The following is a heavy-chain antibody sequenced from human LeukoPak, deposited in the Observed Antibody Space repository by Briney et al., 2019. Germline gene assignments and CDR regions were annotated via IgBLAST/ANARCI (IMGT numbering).Heavy chain of an antibody. CDR2: ISSSSSYI. V-gene: IGHV3-21*01. Sequence: GGSLRLSCRVSGFTVSSNYMSWVRQAPGKGLEWVSSISSSSSYIYYADSVKGRFTISRDNAKNSLYLQMNSLRAEDTAVYYCARVDGNSGYDFLDYWGQGTLVTVSS. CDR3: ARVDGNSGYDFLDY. D-gene: IGHD5-12*01. J-gene: IGHJ4*02. CDR1: GFTVSSNY.